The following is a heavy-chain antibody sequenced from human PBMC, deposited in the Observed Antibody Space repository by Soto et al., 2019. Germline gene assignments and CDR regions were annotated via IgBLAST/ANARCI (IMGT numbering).Heavy chain of an antibody. Sequence: VQLVESGGGVVQPGRSLRLSCAASGFTFSDYAMHWFRQAQGKGLEWVAVVSHDGRNTHYADSVKGRFTISRDSSKNTVSLEMTSLRAEDTAVYYCAKRGRQWLVTSDFNYWGQGALVTVSS. CDR3: AKRGRQWLVTSDFNY. D-gene: IGHD6-19*01. J-gene: IGHJ4*02. CDR2: VSHDGRNT. CDR1: GFTFSDYA. V-gene: IGHV3-30*18.